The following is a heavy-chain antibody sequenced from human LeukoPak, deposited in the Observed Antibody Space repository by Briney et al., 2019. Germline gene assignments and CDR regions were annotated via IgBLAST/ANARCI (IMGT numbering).Heavy chain of an antibody. D-gene: IGHD1-26*01. CDR3: ARDREGASDS. CDR2: ISYDGSNK. CDR1: GFTFSSYA. Sequence: GGSMRLSSVASGFTFSSYAMHWVRQAPGKGLGWVAVISYDGSNKYYADSVKGRFTISRDNSKNTLYLQMNSLRAEDTAVYYCARDREGASDSWGQGTLVTVSS. V-gene: IGHV3-30-3*01. J-gene: IGHJ4*02.